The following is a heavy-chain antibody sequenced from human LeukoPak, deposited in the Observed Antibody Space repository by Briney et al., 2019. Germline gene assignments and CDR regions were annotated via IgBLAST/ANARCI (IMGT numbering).Heavy chain of an antibody. D-gene: IGHD3-10*01. CDR1: GGSFSGHY. V-gene: IGHV4-34*01. J-gene: IGHJ4*02. Sequence: SETLSLTCAVYGGSFSGHYWSWIRQPPGKGLEWIGESDHGGRTSYNPSLKSRVTISVDTSKNQFSLKLSSVTAADTAVYYCARYGSGSYHVDYWGQGTLVTVSS. CDR3: ARYGSGSYHVDY. CDR2: SDHGGRT.